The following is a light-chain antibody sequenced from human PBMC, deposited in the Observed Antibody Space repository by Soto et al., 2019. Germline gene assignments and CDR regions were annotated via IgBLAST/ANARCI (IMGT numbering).Light chain of an antibody. CDR1: QSVSES. CDR2: DVS. Sequence: ILFTQSPSTLSLSPGERATLSCRASQSVSESLAWYQQKPGQAPRLLIYDVSYRATGIPVRFSGSGSGTDFTLTISSLEPEDFAVYYCQQRSDWLPITFGQGTRLEIK. V-gene: IGKV3-11*01. CDR3: QQRSDWLPIT. J-gene: IGKJ5*01.